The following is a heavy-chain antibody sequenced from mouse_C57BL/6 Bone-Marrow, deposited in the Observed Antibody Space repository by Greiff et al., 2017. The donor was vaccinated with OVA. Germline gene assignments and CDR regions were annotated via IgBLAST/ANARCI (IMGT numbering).Heavy chain of an antibody. CDR1: GFTFSDFY. Sequence: EVKLMDSGGGLVQSGRSLRLSCATSGFTFSDFYMEWVRQAPGKGLEWIAARRTKATDYTTEYSASVKGRFIVSRDTSQSILYLQMNALRAEDTANYDCARDARDSDWYFDVWGTGTTVTVSS. D-gene: IGHD2-4*01. CDR3: ARDARDSDWYFDV. J-gene: IGHJ1*03. CDR2: RRTKATDYTT. V-gene: IGHV7-1*01.